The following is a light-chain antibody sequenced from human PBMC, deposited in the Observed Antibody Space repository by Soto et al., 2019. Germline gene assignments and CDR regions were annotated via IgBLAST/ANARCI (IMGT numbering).Light chain of an antibody. CDR3: QQYDSSPWT. CDR1: QSVSRSY. J-gene: IGKJ1*01. CDR2: GAS. Sequence: EIVLTQSPGTLSLSPGERATLSCRASQSVSRSYLAWYQQKLGQAPRLLIYGASSRATGIPDRFSGSGSGTDFTLTISRLEPEDFAVYYCQQYDSSPWTFGQGTNVEIK. V-gene: IGKV3-20*01.